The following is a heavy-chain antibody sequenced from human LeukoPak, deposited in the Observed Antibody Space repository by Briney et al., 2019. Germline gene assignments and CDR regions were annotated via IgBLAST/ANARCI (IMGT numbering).Heavy chain of an antibody. CDR3: AKDFVAYYYGSGSHLDY. CDR2: ISSTSSNT. Sequence: GGSLRLSCAASGFTFSSNSMNWVRQVPGKGLEWVSSISSTSSNTYYADSVKGRFTISRDNAKNSLYLQMNSLRAEDTAVYYCAKDFVAYYYGSGSHLDYWGQGTLVTVSS. J-gene: IGHJ4*02. CDR1: GFTFSSNS. D-gene: IGHD3-10*01. V-gene: IGHV3-21*01.